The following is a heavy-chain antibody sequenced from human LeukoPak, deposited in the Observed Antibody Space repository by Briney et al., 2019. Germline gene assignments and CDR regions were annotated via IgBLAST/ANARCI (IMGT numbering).Heavy chain of an antibody. D-gene: IGHD6-19*01. CDR3: AKDFSSGYLDY. CDR2: ISYDGSNK. J-gene: IGHJ4*02. V-gene: IGHV3-30-3*01. CDR1: GFTFSSYA. Sequence: GGSLRLSCAASGFTFSSYAMHWVRQAPGKGLEWVAVISYDGSNKYYADSVKGRFTISRDDFKNTLYLQMNSLRAEDTAVYYCAKDFSSGYLDYWGQGTLVTVSS.